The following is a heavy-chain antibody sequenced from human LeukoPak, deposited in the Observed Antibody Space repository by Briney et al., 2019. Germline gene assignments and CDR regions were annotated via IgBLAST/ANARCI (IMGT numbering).Heavy chain of an antibody. J-gene: IGHJ4*02. V-gene: IGHV3-53*01. CDR2: LYSDDTT. CDR1: GFIFNSNY. D-gene: IGHD1-26*01. CDR3: ARGGGYYAIDY. Sequence: GGSLRLSCAASGFIFNSNYMNWVRQAPGKGLEWVSVLYSDDTTYYADSVKGRFTISRDNSKNTLYLQMNYLRAEDTAVYYCARGGGYYAIDYWGQGTLVTVSS.